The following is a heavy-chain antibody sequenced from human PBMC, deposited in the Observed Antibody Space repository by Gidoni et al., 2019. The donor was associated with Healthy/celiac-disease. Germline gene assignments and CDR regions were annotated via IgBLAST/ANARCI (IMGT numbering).Heavy chain of an antibody. CDR2: SKSKTDGGTT. D-gene: IGHD1-26*01. CDR3: TTDEGATYYYFDY. Sequence: EVQLVESGGGLVKPGGSLRLSCAAYGFTFRNAWMSWVRQSPGKGLEWGVRSKSKTDGGTTDYAAPCKCRSTISRDNSKNTLYLQLYSLKTEDTALYYCTTDEGATYYYFDYWGQGTLVTVSS. CDR1: GFTFRNAW. J-gene: IGHJ4*02. V-gene: IGHV3-15*01.